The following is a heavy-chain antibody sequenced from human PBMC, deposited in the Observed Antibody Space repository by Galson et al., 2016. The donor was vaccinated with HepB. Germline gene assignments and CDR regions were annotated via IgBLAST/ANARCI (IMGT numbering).Heavy chain of an antibody. D-gene: IGHD3-22*01. V-gene: IGHV4-4*02. J-gene: IGHJ5*02. CDR1: GASISRGNW. Sequence: ETLSLTCAVSGASISRGNWWNWVRQPPGKGLEWIGEVYHSGSTSYNPSLKSRVTISVDKSKNQFSLNLSFVTAADTAVYYCARGMYYYDSRETAWGQGTLVTVSS. CDR2: VYHSGST. CDR3: ARGMYYYDSRETA.